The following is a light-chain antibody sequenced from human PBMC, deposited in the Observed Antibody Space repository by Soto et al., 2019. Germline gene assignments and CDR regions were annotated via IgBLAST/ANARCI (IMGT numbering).Light chain of an antibody. J-gene: IGKJ5*01. V-gene: IGKV3-11*01. CDR3: QQRSNWPIT. CDR1: QSVSSY. CDR2: DAS. Sequence: EIVLTQSPATLSLSPGERATLSCRTSQSVSSYFAWYQQKPGRAPRLLIYDASNRATGIPARFIGSGSGTDFTSTTSSLEPEDFAVYYCQQRSNWPITFGQGTRLEIK.